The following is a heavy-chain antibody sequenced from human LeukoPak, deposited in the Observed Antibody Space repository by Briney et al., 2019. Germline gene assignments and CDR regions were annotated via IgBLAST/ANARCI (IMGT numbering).Heavy chain of an antibody. J-gene: IGHJ4*02. CDR2: MFYNGPT. D-gene: IGHD1-1*01. V-gene: IGHV4-39*01. CDR1: GGSISSDYY. Sequence: SETLSLTCAVSGGSISSDYYWGCIRQPPGKGLEFIGSMFYNGPTHYNPSLKSRLTMSVDTSKNQFSLTLGSVTAADTAVYYCASRTQRHERGAFFDYWGQGTLVTVSS. CDR3: ASRTQRHERGAFFDY.